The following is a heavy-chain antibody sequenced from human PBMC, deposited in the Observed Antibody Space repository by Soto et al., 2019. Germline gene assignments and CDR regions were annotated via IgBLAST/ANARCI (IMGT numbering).Heavy chain of an antibody. Sequence: WGSLRLSCAASEFTFITYAIICVRQAPGKGLEWVSSIGSGGSPTYYADSVKGRFTISRDNSKNTLYLQMNSLRAEDTAVYYCAKGALSTYFDWGQGTLVTVSS. CDR1: EFTFITYA. D-gene: IGHD3-9*01. J-gene: IGHJ4*02. CDR3: AKGALSTYFD. V-gene: IGHV3-23*01. CDR2: IGSGGSPT.